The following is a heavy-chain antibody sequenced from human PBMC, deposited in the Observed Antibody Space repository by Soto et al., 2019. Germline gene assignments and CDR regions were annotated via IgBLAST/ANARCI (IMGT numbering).Heavy chain of an antibody. CDR3: ARGVYYYGSGSYYNDPPFDY. CDR1: GGSFSGYY. CDR2: INHSGST. J-gene: IGHJ4*02. Sequence: SETLSLTCAVYGGSFSGYYWSWIRQPPGKGLEWIGEINHSGSTNYNPSLKSRVTTSVDTSKNQLSLKLSSVTAADTAVYYCARGVYYYGSGSYYNDPPFDYWGQGTLVTVSS. V-gene: IGHV4-34*01. D-gene: IGHD3-10*01.